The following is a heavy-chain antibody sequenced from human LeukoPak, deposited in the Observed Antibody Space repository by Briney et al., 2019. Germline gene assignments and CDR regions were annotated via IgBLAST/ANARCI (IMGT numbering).Heavy chain of an antibody. V-gene: IGHV3-74*01. CDR3: ARDGEGGYPVDY. J-gene: IGHJ4*02. D-gene: IGHD3-10*01. CDR1: GFTFSRYW. CDR2: IDSDGSST. Sequence: GGSLRLSCAASGFTFSRYWMHWVRQAPGKGLVWFSRIDSDGSSTTYADSVKGRFTISRDNAKNTLYLQMNSLSAEDTAVYYCARDGEGGYPVDYWGQGTLVTVSS.